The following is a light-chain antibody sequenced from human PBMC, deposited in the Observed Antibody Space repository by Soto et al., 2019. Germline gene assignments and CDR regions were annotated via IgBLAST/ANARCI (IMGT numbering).Light chain of an antibody. J-gene: IGKJ3*01. Sequence: IPLTQSPGTLSLSPGERATITCRASLSVSSSYLSWYQQKPGQAHRLLIYGSSSRATGIPDRFSGSGSGTEFTLTISRLEPEDFAVYSCQQYGSSPASFTFGHGTKVEIK. V-gene: IGKV3-20*01. CDR2: GSS. CDR3: QQYGSSPASFT. CDR1: LSVSSSY.